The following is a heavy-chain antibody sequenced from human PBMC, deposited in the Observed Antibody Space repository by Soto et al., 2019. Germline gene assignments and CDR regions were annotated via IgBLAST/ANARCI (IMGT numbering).Heavy chain of an antibody. CDR1: GFTVSSYA. Sequence: EVQLLESGGGLVQPGGSLRLSCAAAGFTVSSYAMSWVRQAPGKGLEWVSSISGSGGSTYYADSVKGRFTISRDNSKNTLYLQMNSLRAEDTAVYYCAQTLSGTTGTFDYWGQGTLVTVS. D-gene: IGHD1-7*01. CDR2: ISGSGGST. CDR3: AQTLSGTTGTFDY. V-gene: IGHV3-23*01. J-gene: IGHJ4*02.